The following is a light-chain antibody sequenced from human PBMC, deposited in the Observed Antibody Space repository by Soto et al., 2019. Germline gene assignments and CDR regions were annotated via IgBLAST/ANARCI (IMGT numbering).Light chain of an antibody. Sequence: DIQMTQSPSSLSASVGDRVTITCRASQSISNYLNWYQQKPGKAPKVLIFAASSLRSGVPSRFSGSASGTDFTLTISSLQPEDFATYYCQQSYSGPPTFGARTKVEIK. J-gene: IGKJ4*01. CDR2: AAS. CDR3: QQSYSGPPT. CDR1: QSISNY. V-gene: IGKV1-39*01.